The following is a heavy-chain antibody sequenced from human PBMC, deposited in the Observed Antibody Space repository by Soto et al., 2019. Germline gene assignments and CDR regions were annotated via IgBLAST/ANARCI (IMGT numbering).Heavy chain of an antibody. D-gene: IGHD2-21*02. Sequence: GASVKVSCKASGYTFTNYYIYWVRQAPGQGLEWMGTINPSGGHTTYAQKFLGRVTMTRDTSTSTLYMELTSLRSEDTAVYYCARGGHVVVVTAAFDYWGQGTLVTVSS. CDR2: INPSGGHT. CDR1: GYTFTNYY. V-gene: IGHV1-46*01. J-gene: IGHJ4*02. CDR3: ARGGHVVVVTAAFDY.